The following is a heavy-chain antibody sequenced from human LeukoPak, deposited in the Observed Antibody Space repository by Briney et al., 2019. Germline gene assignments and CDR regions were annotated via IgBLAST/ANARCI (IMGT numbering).Heavy chain of an antibody. V-gene: IGHV4-39*01. CDR2: NYYSSSN. CDR3: ARHIEPGHAFDI. Sequence: SETLSLTCTVPGGSIRATGHYWGWIRQPPGKGLEWIASNYYSSSNYSNPSVRSRVTISLDTSTNQFSLKVNTATAADTAVYYCARHIEPGHAFDIWGQGTMVTVSS. J-gene: IGHJ3*02. D-gene: IGHD3-10*01. CDR1: GGSIRATGHY.